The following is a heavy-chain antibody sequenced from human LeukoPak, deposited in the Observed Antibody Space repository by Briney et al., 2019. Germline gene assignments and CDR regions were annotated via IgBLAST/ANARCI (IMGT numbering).Heavy chain of an antibody. D-gene: IGHD5-18*01. CDR2: INHSGST. CDR3: ARGIEDTAMVTVWFDP. CDR1: GGSFSGYY. V-gene: IGHV4-34*01. J-gene: IGHJ5*02. Sequence: PSETLSLTCAVYGGSFSGYYWSWIRQPPGEGLEWIGEINHSGSTNYNPSLKSRVTISVDTSKNQFSLKLSSVTAADTAVYYCARGIEDTAMVTVWFDPWGQGTLVTVSS.